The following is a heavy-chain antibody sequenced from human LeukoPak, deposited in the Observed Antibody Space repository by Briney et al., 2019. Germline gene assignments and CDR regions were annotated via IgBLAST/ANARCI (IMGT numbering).Heavy chain of an antibody. V-gene: IGHV3-30*18. D-gene: IGHD3-22*01. Sequence: GGSLRLSCAASGFTFSSYGMHWVRQAPGKGLEWVAVISYDGSNKYYADSVKGRFTISRDNSKNTLYLQMNSLRAEDTAVYYCAKDDYYDSSGQFGYWGQGTLVTVSS. J-gene: IGHJ4*02. CDR1: GFTFSSYG. CDR2: ISYDGSNK. CDR3: AKDDYYDSSGQFGY.